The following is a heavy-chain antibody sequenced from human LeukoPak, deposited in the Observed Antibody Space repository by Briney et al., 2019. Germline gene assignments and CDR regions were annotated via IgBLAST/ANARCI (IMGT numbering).Heavy chain of an antibody. V-gene: IGHV3-33*08. Sequence: PGGSLRLSCAASGFTFSSYALSWVSQAPGKGQEWVAVLWYDGSNEYYADSVKGRFTISRDNSKNMLYLQMNSLRAEDTAVYYCARARNNYDSSGYSALDYWGQGTLVTVSS. CDR3: ARARNNYDSSGYSALDY. J-gene: IGHJ4*02. CDR1: GFTFSSYA. CDR2: LWYDGSNE. D-gene: IGHD3-22*01.